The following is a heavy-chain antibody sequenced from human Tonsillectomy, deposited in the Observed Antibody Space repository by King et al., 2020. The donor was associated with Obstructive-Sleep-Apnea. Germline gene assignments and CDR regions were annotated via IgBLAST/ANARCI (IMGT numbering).Heavy chain of an antibody. Sequence: VQLVESGGGLVQPGGSLRLSCASSGFTVSSNYMSWVRQAPGKGLEWVSVIYSGGSTYCADSGKGRFTISRDNSKNTLYLQMNSLRAEDTAVYYCARDHSYSSSWNAFDIWGQGTMVTVSS. J-gene: IGHJ3*02. CDR3: ARDHSYSSSWNAFDI. V-gene: IGHV3-66*01. D-gene: IGHD6-13*01. CDR2: IYSGGST. CDR1: GFTVSSNY.